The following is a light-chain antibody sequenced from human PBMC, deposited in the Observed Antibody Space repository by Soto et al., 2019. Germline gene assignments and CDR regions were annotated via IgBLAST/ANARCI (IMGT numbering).Light chain of an antibody. Sequence: EIVLTQSPATLSVSPGERATLSCRASQSISTDLAWYQQRPGQSPRLLIYSASTRATGVPARFSGSGSGTEFTPAISSLQSEDFAIYYCQQHNTWPRTFGQGTKVEIK. CDR3: QQHNTWPRT. CDR1: QSISTD. CDR2: SAS. V-gene: IGKV3-15*01. J-gene: IGKJ1*01.